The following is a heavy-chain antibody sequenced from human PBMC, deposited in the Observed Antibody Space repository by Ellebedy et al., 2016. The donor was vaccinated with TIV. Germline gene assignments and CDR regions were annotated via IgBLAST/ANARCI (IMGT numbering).Heavy chain of an antibody. Sequence: ASVKVSXXASGYTFTGYYMHWVRQAPGQGLEWMGWINPNSGGTNYAQKFQGWVTMTRDTSISTAYMELSRLRSDDTAVYYCARDGVPRLVAVAGIPRGYYMDVWGKGTTVTVSS. D-gene: IGHD6-19*01. CDR3: ARDGVPRLVAVAGIPRGYYMDV. CDR1: GYTFTGYY. CDR2: INPNSGGT. V-gene: IGHV1-2*04. J-gene: IGHJ6*03.